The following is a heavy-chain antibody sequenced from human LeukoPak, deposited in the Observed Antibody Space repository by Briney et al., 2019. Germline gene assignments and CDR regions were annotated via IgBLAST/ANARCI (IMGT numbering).Heavy chain of an antibody. D-gene: IGHD3-10*01. CDR3: AKARGSGSYYSYFDY. CDR1: GFTFSDAW. J-gene: IGHJ4*02. Sequence: PGGSLRLSCAASGFTFSDAWMSWVRQAPGEGVEWVSAISGSGGSTYYADSVKGRVTISRDNSKNTLYLQMNSLRAEDTAVYYCAKARGSGSYYSYFDYWGQGTLVTVSS. CDR2: ISGSGGST. V-gene: IGHV3-23*01.